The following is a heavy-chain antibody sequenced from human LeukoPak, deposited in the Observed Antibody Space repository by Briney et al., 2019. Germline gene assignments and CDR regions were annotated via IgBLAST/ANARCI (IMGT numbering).Heavy chain of an antibody. CDR2: ISGSGGST. V-gene: IGHV3-23*01. CDR3: AKIGTATLAYYYYGMDV. J-gene: IGHJ6*02. CDR1: GCTFSSYA. Sequence: GGSLRLSCAASGCTFSSYAMSWVRQAPGKGLEWVSGISGSGGSTYYADSVKGRFTISRDNSKNTLYLQMNSLRAEDTAVYYCAKIGTATLAYYYYGMDVWGQGTTVTVSS.